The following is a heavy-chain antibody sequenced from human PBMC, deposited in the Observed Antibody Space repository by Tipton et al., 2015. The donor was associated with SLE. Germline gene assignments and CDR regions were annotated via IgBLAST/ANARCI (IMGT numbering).Heavy chain of an antibody. Sequence: TLSLTCTVSGGSISSYYWSWIRQPPGKGLEWIGYIYYSGSTNYNPSLKSRVTISVDTSKNQFSLKLSSVTAADTAVYYCARDGIDRGFEYWGQGTLVTVSS. CDR3: ARDGIDRGFEY. D-gene: IGHD2-15*01. V-gene: IGHV4-59*01. CDR2: IYYSGST. CDR1: GGSISSYY. J-gene: IGHJ4*02.